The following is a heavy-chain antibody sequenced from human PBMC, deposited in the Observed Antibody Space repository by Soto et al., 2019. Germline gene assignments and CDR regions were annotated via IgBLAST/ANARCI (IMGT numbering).Heavy chain of an antibody. Sequence: GGSLRLSCAASGFNFNSYTINWVRQAPGKRLEWLSSISSSGYIFSTDSVRGRFTISRDNAKNSVYLQIKSLRAEDTAVYFCARDCSGGSCYPGMDVWGQGTTVTVYS. CDR1: GFNFNSYT. CDR2: ISSSGYI. V-gene: IGHV3-21*01. CDR3: ARDCSGGSCYPGMDV. D-gene: IGHD2-15*01. J-gene: IGHJ6*02.